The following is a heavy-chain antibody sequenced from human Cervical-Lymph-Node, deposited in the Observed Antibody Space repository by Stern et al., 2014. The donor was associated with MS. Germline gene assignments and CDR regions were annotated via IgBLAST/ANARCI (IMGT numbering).Heavy chain of an antibody. CDR3: ARDDRGSSWYRFDF. J-gene: IGHJ4*02. CDR2: SYCSGST. CDR1: GGSISTDGYY. V-gene: IGHV4-31*03. D-gene: IGHD6-13*01. Sequence: LQLQESGPGVAKPSQTLSLTCTVSGGSISTDGYYWTWIRQHPEKGLEGIGYSYCSGSTYYNPSRKSRVTMSLDTSKNQFSLNLSSVTAADTAIYYCARDDRGSSWYRFDFWGQGTLVTVSS.